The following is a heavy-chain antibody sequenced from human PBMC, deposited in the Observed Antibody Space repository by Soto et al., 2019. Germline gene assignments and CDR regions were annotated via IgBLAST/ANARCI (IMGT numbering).Heavy chain of an antibody. CDR1: GYIFTNYY. Sequence: ASVKVSCKASGYIFTNYYIHWVRQAPGQGLEWMGIINLSADRTSYAQKFQGRITVTMDTSTSTVYMELGSLRSEDTAVYYCARDLYYGSGSSLYYYYGMDVWGQ. CDR3: ARDLYYGSGSSLYYYYGMDV. J-gene: IGHJ6*02. CDR2: INLSADRT. V-gene: IGHV1-46*03. D-gene: IGHD3-10*01.